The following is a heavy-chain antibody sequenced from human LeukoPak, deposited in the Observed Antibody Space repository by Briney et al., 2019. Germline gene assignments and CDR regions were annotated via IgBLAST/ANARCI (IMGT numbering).Heavy chain of an antibody. D-gene: IGHD1-26*01. V-gene: IGHV3-23*01. CDR1: GFAFSNYA. CDR3: AKERGYSGSSVDY. Sequence: GGSLRLSCAASGFAFSNYAMSWVRQAPGKGLEWVSSISGSGDSTYYTDSVKGRFTISRDTSKNTLYLQMNSLRAEDTAVYYCAKERGYSGSSVDYWGQGTLLTVSS. J-gene: IGHJ4*02. CDR2: ISGSGDST.